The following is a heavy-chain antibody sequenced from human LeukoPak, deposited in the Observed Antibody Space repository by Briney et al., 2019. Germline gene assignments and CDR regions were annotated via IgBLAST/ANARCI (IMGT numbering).Heavy chain of an antibody. CDR2: IYHSGSA. V-gene: IGHV4-4*02. D-gene: IGHD6-19*01. CDR3: ARGIAVAGNYYYMDV. CDR1: GVSMSSTNW. Sequence: SETLSLTCAVSGVSMSSTNWWRWVRQSPGKGLEWIGEIYHSGSAHYNPSLKSRVTISLDSSLNEFSLKLTSVTAADTAVYYCARGIAVAGNYYYMDVWGKGTTVTVSS. J-gene: IGHJ6*03.